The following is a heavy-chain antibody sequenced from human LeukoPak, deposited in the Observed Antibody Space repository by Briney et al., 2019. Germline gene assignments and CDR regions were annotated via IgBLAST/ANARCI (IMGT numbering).Heavy chain of an antibody. V-gene: IGHV4-59*12. CDR3: ARGRYYDYVWGSYRPFDY. CDR1: GGSINTYY. Sequence: PSETLSLTCTVSGGSINTYYWSWIRQPPGKGLEWIGYIYYSGSTNYNPPLKRRVTISVDTSKNQFSLKLSSVTAADTAVYYCARGRYYDYVWGSYRPFDYWGQGTLVTVSS. D-gene: IGHD3-16*02. J-gene: IGHJ4*02. CDR2: IYYSGST.